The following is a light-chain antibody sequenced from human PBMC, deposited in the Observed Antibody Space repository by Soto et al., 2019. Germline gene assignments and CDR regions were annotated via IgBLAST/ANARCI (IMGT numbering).Light chain of an antibody. Sequence: QSALTQPASVSGSPGQSITISCTGTSSDIGGYNFVSWYQHHPGKAPKLIIYEVSNRPSGVSNRFSGSKSGNTASLTISGLQAEDEADYYCSSYTRSSTLVFGGGTKLIVL. CDR3: SSYTRSSTLV. V-gene: IGLV2-14*01. CDR2: EVS. J-gene: IGLJ3*02. CDR1: SSDIGGYNF.